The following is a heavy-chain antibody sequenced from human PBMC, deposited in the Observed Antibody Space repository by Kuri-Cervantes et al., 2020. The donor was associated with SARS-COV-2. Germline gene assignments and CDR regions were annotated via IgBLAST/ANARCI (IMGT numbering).Heavy chain of an antibody. Sequence: GSLRLSCTASGFTFGDYAMSWVRQAPGKGLEWIGEINHSGSTNYNPSLKSRVTISVDTSKNQFSLKLSSVTAADTAVYYCARGRIGYSSGWSYWYFDLWGRGTLVTVSS. CDR3: ARGRIGYSSGWSYWYFDL. J-gene: IGHJ2*01. CDR2: INHSGST. CDR1: GFTFGDYA. D-gene: IGHD6-19*01. V-gene: IGHV4-34*01.